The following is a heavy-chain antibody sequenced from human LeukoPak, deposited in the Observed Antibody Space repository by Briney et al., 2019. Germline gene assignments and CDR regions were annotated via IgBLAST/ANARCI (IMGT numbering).Heavy chain of an antibody. V-gene: IGHV4-61*02. CDR2: IYTSGST. J-gene: IGHJ6*03. D-gene: IGHD4-23*01. CDR3: ARVTPDLQAGRYYYYYMDV. CDR1: GGSISSGSYY. Sequence: SETLSLTCTVSGGSISSGSYYWSWIRQPAGKGLEWIGRIYTSGSTNYNPSLKGRVTISVDTSKNQFSLKLSSVTAADTAVYYCARVTPDLQAGRYYYYYMDVWGKGTTVTISS.